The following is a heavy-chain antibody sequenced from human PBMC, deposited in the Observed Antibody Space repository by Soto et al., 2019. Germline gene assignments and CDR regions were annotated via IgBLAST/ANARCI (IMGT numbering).Heavy chain of an antibody. Sequence: HVQLVQSGAEVKKPGSSVKVSCKASGGTFSSYTVTWVRQAPGQGLEWMGRVTPILGIVNNAQKFQGRVTITADKSTTTAYMDLNSLRFEDTAIYYCAARGYRPEYFEDWGQGTLVTVFS. CDR3: AARGYRPEYFED. CDR1: GGTFSSYT. V-gene: IGHV1-69*02. J-gene: IGHJ1*01. CDR2: VTPILGIV. D-gene: IGHD5-18*01.